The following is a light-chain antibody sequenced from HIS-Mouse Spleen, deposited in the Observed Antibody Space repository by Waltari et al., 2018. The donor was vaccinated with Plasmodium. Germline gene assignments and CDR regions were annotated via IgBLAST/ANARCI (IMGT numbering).Light chain of an antibody. Sequence: DIQMTQSPSSLSSSVGDRVTITSRASQSISSYLNWYQQKPGKAPKLLIYAASSVQSGVPLRFSGSGSGTEVTLTISSLQREDFATDYWQQSYSTWTFGQGTKVEIK. J-gene: IGKJ1*01. CDR1: QSISSY. CDR2: AAS. V-gene: IGKV1-39*01. CDR3: QQSYSTWT.